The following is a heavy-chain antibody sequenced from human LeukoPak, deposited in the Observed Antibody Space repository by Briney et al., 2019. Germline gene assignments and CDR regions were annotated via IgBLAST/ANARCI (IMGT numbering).Heavy chain of an antibody. D-gene: IGHD6-13*01. Sequence: PGGSLRLSCAASGFTFSSYWMSWVRQAPGKGLEWVANIKQDGSEKYYVDSVKGRFTISRDNAKNSLYLQMNSLRAEDTAVYYCARDRRSSSWYAKNYFDYWGQGTLVTVSS. V-gene: IGHV3-7*01. CDR3: ARDRRSSSWYAKNYFDY. J-gene: IGHJ4*02. CDR2: IKQDGSEK. CDR1: GFTFSSYW.